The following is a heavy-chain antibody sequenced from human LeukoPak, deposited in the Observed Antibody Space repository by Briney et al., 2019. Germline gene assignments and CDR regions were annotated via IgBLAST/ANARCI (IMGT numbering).Heavy chain of an antibody. CDR2: INHSGST. D-gene: IGHD3-3*01. V-gene: IGHV4-34*01. J-gene: IGHJ5*02. Sequence: SEILSLTCAVYGGSFSGYYWSWIRQPPGKGLEWIGEINHSGSTNYNPSLKSRVTISVDTSKNQFSLKLSSVTAADTAVYYCARTNTHITIFGVVIAHNWFDPWGQGTLVTVSS. CDR1: GGSFSGYY. CDR3: ARTNTHITIFGVVIAHNWFDP.